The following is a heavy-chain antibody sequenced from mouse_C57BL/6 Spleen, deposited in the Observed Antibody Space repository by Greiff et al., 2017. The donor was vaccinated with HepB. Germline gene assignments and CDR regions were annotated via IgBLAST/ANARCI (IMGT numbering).Heavy chain of an antibody. D-gene: IGHD3-2*02. V-gene: IGHV5-17*01. Sequence: EVKLVESGGGLVKPGGSLKLSCAASGFTFSDYGMHWVRQAPEKGLEWVAYISSGSSTIYYADTVKGRFTISRDNAKNTLFLQMTSLRSEDTAMYYCARAAQATSGYAMDYWGQGTSVTVSS. CDR2: ISSGSSTI. CDR3: ARAAQATSGYAMDY. CDR1: GFTFSDYG. J-gene: IGHJ4*01.